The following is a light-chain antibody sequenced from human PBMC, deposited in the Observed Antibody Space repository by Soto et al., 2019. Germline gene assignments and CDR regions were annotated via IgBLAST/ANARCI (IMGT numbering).Light chain of an antibody. J-gene: IGLJ2*01. Sequence: QSVLTQPPSASGTPGQTIAISCSGGSSNIGSHTVNWYQQLPGTAPRLLIYSNTQRPSGVPDRFSVSKSGTSASLAISGLQSEYEGDYYCAAWDDSLNGVVFGGGTKVTVL. CDR3: AAWDDSLNGVV. CDR2: SNT. CDR1: SSNIGSHT. V-gene: IGLV1-44*01.